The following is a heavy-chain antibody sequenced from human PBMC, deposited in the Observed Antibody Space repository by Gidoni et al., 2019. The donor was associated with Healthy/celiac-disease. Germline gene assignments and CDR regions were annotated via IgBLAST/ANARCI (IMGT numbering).Heavy chain of an antibody. CDR3: AKDSWGILWFGESPGYWYFDL. J-gene: IGHJ2*01. V-gene: IGHV3-23*01. Sequence: EVQLLESGGGLVQPGGSLRLSCAASGFTFISYAMNWFRQAPGKGLEWVSAISGSGGSTYYADSVKGRFTISRDNSKNTLYLQMNSLRAEDTAVYYCAKDSWGILWFGESPGYWYFDLWGRGTLVTVSS. CDR2: ISGSGGST. CDR1: GFTFISYA. D-gene: IGHD3-10*01.